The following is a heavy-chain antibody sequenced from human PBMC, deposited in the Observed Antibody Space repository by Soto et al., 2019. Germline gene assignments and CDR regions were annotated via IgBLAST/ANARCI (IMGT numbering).Heavy chain of an antibody. CDR3: ARTDRDFYGLDV. CDR1: GFTFRNYD. CDR2: ISAAGDP. Sequence: EVQLVESGGGLVQPGGSLRLSCEASGFTFRNYDMHWVRQGTGKGLEWVSGISAAGDPDYADYVEGRFTISRENAQNSFFLQMNSLRVGDPAVYYCARTDRDFYGLDVWGQGTTVIVSS. J-gene: IGHJ6*02. V-gene: IGHV3-13*05.